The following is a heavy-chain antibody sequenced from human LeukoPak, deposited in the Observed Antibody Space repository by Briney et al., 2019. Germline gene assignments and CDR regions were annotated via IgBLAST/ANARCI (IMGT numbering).Heavy chain of an antibody. V-gene: IGHV1-69*06. CDR1: VGTFSSYA. CDR3: ARFKADYGDYEGDY. J-gene: IGHJ4*02. CDR2: IIPIFGTA. D-gene: IGHD4-17*01. Sequence: EASVQVSCQASVGTFSSYAISWVRQAPGQGLEWMGVIIPIFGTANYAPKFQGRVTITADKSTSTAYMELSSLRSEGTAVYYWARFKADYGDYEGDYWGQGNLVTVSS.